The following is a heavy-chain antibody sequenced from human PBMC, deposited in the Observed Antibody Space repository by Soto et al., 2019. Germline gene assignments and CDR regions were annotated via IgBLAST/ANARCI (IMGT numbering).Heavy chain of an antibody. CDR2: IYSGGST. V-gene: IGHV3-66*01. J-gene: IGHJ6*02. CDR3: ARDYYGSGSLHYYYYGMDV. CDR1: GFTVSSNY. Sequence: GGSLRLSCAASGFTVSSNYMSWVRQAPGKGLEWVSVIYSGGSTYYADSVKGRFTISRDNSKNTLYLQMNSLRAEDTAVYYCARDYYGSGSLHYYYYGMDVWGQGTTVTVSS. D-gene: IGHD3-10*01.